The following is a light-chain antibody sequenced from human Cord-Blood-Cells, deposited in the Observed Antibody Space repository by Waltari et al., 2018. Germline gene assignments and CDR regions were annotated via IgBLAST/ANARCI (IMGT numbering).Light chain of an antibody. Sequence: EIVLTQSPATLSLSPGERANLSCRASQSVSSYLAWYQKKPGQAPRLLIYDASNRSTGIPARFSGSGSGTDFTLTISSLEPEDCAVYYCQQRSNWITFGQGTRLEIK. CDR1: QSVSSY. CDR2: DAS. J-gene: IGKJ5*01. V-gene: IGKV3-11*01. CDR3: QQRSNWIT.